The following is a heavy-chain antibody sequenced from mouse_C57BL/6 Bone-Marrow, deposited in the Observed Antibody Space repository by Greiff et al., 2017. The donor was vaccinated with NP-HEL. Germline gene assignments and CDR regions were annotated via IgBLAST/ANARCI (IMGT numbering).Heavy chain of an antibody. V-gene: IGHV1-53*01. D-gene: IGHD3-2*02. CDR2: INPSNGGT. J-gene: IGHJ4*01. CDR3: ASLSSGYAMDY. Sequence: QVHVKQPGTELVKPGASVKLSCKASGYTFTSYWMHWVKQRPGQGLEWIGNINPSNGGTNYNEKFKSKATLTVDKSSSTAYMQLSSLTSEDSAVYYCASLSSGYAMDYWGQGTSVTVSS. CDR1: GYTFTSYW.